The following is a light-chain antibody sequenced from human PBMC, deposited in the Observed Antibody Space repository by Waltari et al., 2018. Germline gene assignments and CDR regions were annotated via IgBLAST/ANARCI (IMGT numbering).Light chain of an antibody. CDR1: QVILGY. Sequence: TQLTQSPSSLSASVGDRVTITCRASQVILGYLAWYQQRPGKAPKFLIYATSTLRSGVPSRFSGSGSGTDFTLTISDLQPKDFATYYCQQLKSYPITFGQGTRLEIK. V-gene: IGKV1-9*01. CDR3: QQLKSYPIT. CDR2: ATS. J-gene: IGKJ5*01.